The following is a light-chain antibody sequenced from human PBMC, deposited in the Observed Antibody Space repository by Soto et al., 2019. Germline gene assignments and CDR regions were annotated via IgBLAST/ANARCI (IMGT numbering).Light chain of an antibody. J-gene: IGLJ1*01. CDR3: QSFDTNNRYV. Sequence: NFMLTQPHSVSDSPGKTVTISCSRSSGSIASNYVQGYQQRPGSAPTTVIYEDDQRPSGVPDRFSGSIDSPSNSASLTISGLKTEDEAYYYCQSFDTNNRYVFVPGTKLTVL. CDR2: EDD. CDR1: SGSIASNY. V-gene: IGLV6-57*04.